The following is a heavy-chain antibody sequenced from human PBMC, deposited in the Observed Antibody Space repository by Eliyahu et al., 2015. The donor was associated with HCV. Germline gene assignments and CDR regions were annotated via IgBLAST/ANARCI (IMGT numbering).Heavy chain of an antibody. CDR3: AHRRTIFGVVTPDAFDI. D-gene: IGHD3-3*01. V-gene: IGHV2-5*02. CDR2: IYWDDDK. Sequence: QITLKESGPTLVKPTQTLTLTCTFSGFSLSTSGVGVGWIRQPPGKALEWLALIYWDDDKRYSPSLKSRLTITKDTSKNQVVLTMTNMDPVDTATYYCAHRRTIFGVVTPDAFDIWGQGTMVTVSS. J-gene: IGHJ3*02. CDR1: GFSLSTSGVG.